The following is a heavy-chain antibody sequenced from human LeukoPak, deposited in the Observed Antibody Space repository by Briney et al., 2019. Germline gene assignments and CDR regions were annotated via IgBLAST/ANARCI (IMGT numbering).Heavy chain of an antibody. D-gene: IGHD3-22*01. CDR2: IYYSGST. Sequence: SETLSLTCTVSGGSISSSSYYWGWLRQPPGKGLEWIGSIYYSGSTYYNPSLKSRVTMSVDTSKNQFSLKLSSVTAADTAVYYCARETDYYDSSGYWPFDYWGQGTLVTVSS. CDR1: GGSISSSSYY. V-gene: IGHV4-39*07. J-gene: IGHJ4*02. CDR3: ARETDYYDSSGYWPFDY.